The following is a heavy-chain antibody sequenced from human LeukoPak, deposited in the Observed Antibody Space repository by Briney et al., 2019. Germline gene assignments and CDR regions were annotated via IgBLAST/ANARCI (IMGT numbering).Heavy chain of an antibody. V-gene: IGHV3-23*01. J-gene: IGHJ4*02. Sequence: PGGSLRLSCAASGFTFRSYAMHWVRQAPGRGLEWVSAISGSGGSTYYADSVKGRFTISRDNSKNTLYLQMNSLRAEDTAVYYCAKGAFYGSGSYLNYWGQGTLVTVSS. CDR2: ISGSGGST. CDR1: GFTFRSYA. CDR3: AKGAFYGSGSYLNY. D-gene: IGHD3-10*01.